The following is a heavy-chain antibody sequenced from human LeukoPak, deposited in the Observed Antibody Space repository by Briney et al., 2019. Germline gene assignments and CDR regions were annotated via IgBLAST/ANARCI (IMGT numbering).Heavy chain of an antibody. J-gene: IGHJ4*02. CDR1: GFTFSTYT. D-gene: IGHD6-19*01. CDR3: VAGSGWRFDY. Sequence: GGSLRLSCAASGFTFSTYTMNWVRQAPGKGLEWVSYISSRSSTIYYADSVKGRFTISRDNAKNSLYVQMNSLRVEDTAVYYCVAGSGWRFDYWGQGTLVTVSS. CDR2: ISSRSSTI. V-gene: IGHV3-48*04.